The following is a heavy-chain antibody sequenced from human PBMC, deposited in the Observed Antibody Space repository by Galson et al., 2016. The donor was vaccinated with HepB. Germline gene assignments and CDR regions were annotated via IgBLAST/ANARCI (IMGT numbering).Heavy chain of an antibody. J-gene: IGHJ4*02. V-gene: IGHV3-43*01. D-gene: IGHD6-19*01. CDR2: ITWNGDDT. CDR3: AKGSGIRRLVRALEY. CDR1: GFTFDDYT. Sequence: SLRLSCAASGFTFDDYTMHWARQAPGKGLEWVSYITWNGDDTNYADSVKGRFTISRDKNKNSLFLQMNSLRTEDTALYYCAKGSGIRRLVRALEYWGQGTLVTVSS.